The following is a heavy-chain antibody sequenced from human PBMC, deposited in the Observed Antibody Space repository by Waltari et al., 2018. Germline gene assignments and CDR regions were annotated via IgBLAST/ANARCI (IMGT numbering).Heavy chain of an antibody. V-gene: IGHV4-4*02. J-gene: IGHJ5*02. CDR2: IYHSGST. CDR1: GGSISSSNW. Sequence: QVQLQESGPGLVKPSGTLSLTCAVSGGSISSSNWWSWVRQPPGKGLEWIGEIYHSGSTNYNPSLKSRVTISVDKSKNQFSLKLSSVTAADTAVYYCARSFTMVQGVILSNWFDPWGQGTLVTVSS. CDR3: ARSFTMVQGVILSNWFDP. D-gene: IGHD3-10*01.